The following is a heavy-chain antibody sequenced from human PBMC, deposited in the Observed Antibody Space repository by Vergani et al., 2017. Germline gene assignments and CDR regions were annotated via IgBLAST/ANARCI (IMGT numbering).Heavy chain of an antibody. J-gene: IGHJ3*01. V-gene: IGHV1-18*01. CDR1: SHTFQTYG. CDR2: IRTYTGHT. CDR3: ARVASSSSDVNATAFDV. Sequence: QVQLVQSGAELKKPGASVSVSCKGSSHTFQTYGISWVRQAPGKGLEWVAWIRTYTGHTIYAQKFQDRVTMTGDKSTNTAYLELRSLRSDDTAVYFCARVASSSSDVNATAFDVWGQGTMVTVSS. D-gene: IGHD2-2*01.